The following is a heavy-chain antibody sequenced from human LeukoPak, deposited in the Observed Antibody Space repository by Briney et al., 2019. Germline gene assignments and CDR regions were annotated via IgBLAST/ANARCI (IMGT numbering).Heavy chain of an antibody. CDR1: GFTFSSYA. V-gene: IGHV3-66*01. Sequence: GGSLRLSCAASGFTFSSYAMSWVRQAPGKGLEWVSVIHSGGSTYYADSVKGRFTISRDNSKNTLYLQMNSLRAEDTAVYYCTVRVPIIWGQGTMVTVSS. J-gene: IGHJ3*02. CDR2: IHSGGST. CDR3: TVRVPII. D-gene: IGHD3-10*01.